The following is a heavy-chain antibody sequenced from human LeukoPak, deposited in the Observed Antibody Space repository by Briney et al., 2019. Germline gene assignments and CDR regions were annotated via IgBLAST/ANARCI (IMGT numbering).Heavy chain of an antibody. CDR3: ARDLSSDYYFDY. V-gene: IGHV4-30-4*02. J-gene: IGHJ4*02. D-gene: IGHD3-16*02. CDR1: GGSINSGNFL. CDR2: ISYSGGT. Sequence: PSETLSLTCSVSGGSINSGNFLWTWIRQPPGKGLEWLGYISYSGGTYYNPSLKSRLMISVDTSRSQFSLKLSSVTAADTAVYYCARDLSSDYYFDYWGQGTLVTVSS.